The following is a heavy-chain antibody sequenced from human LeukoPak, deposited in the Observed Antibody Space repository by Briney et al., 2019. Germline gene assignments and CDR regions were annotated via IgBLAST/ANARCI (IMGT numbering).Heavy chain of an antibody. CDR1: GGSISSGGYY. Sequence: SETLSLTCTVSGGSISSGGYYWSWIRQHPGKALEWIGYIYYSGSTFYNPSLKSRLTISIDTSKNQFSLKLSSVTAADTAVYYCAREINQNDYDYVWGGYRPSYYFAYWGQGTLVTVSP. V-gene: IGHV4-31*03. CDR3: AREINQNDYDYVWGGYRPSYYFAY. J-gene: IGHJ4*02. D-gene: IGHD3-16*02. CDR2: IYYSGST.